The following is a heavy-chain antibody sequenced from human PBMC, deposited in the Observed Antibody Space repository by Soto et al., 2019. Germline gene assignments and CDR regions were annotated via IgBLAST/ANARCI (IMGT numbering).Heavy chain of an antibody. CDR2: IFPGDSDT. D-gene: IGHD1-26*01. CDR1: GDGFTSYL. Sequence: GEYLKISCKVSGDGFTSYLIACVRPMPGKGLEWMGIIFPGDSDTRYSPSFQGQVAISADKSISTAYLQWSSLKASDSAIYYCARHGLLGGLVNNNWFDPWGQGTRVTVSA. CDR3: ARHGLLGGLVNNNWFDP. J-gene: IGHJ5*02. V-gene: IGHV5-51*01.